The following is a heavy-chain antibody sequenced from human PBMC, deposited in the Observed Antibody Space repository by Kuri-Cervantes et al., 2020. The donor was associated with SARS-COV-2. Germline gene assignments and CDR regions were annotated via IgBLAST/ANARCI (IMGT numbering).Heavy chain of an antibody. CDR2: ISSDGSNK. CDR3: ARARVGVFDF. J-gene: IGHJ4*02. D-gene: IGHD2-21*01. V-gene: IGHV3-30*04. Sequence: GESLKISCAASGFTFNTCAMHWVRQAPGKGLEWMAMISSDGSNKNYADSEKGRFTISRDNSKNTLYLQINSLRTDDTAVFYCARARVGVFDFWGQGALVTVSS. CDR1: GFTFNTCA.